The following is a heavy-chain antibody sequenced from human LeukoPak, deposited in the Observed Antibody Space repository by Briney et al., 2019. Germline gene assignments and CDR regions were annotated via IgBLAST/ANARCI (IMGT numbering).Heavy chain of an antibody. Sequence: SETLSLTCTVSGGSISSSSYYWGWIRQPPGKGLEWIGSIYYSGSNYYNPSLKCRVTISVDTYKTQFSLKLRSVTAAHESVCYCARHGGADTGNVDYWGQGALVTVSP. V-gene: IGHV4-39*01. J-gene: IGHJ4*02. CDR3: ARHGGADTGNVDY. CDR2: IYYSGSN. CDR1: GGSISSSSYY. D-gene: IGHD2-15*01.